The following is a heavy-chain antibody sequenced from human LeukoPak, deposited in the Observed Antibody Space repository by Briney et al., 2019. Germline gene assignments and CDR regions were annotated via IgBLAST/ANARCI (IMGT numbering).Heavy chain of an antibody. CDR2: INPSGGST. Sequence: PGASVKVSCKASGYAFTSYYMHWVRQAPGQGPEWMGIINPSGGSTSYAQKFQGRVTMTRDTSTSTVYMELSSLRSEDTAVYYCARDSRGYSGYYYYYYGMDVWGQGTTVTVSS. CDR1: GYAFTSYY. J-gene: IGHJ6*02. D-gene: IGHD5-12*01. CDR3: ARDSRGYSGYYYYYYGMDV. V-gene: IGHV1-46*01.